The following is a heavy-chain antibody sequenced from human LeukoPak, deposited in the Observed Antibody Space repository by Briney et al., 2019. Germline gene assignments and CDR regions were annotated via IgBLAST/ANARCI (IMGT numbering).Heavy chain of an antibody. CDR2: IYYSGST. Sequence: SETLSLTCTVSGGSISSSSYYWGWIRQPPGKGLEWIGSIYYSGSTYHNPSLKSRVTISVDTSKNQFSLKLSSVTAADTAVCYCASITVVTPPVFSYWGQGTLVTVSS. CDR3: ASITVVTPPVFSY. D-gene: IGHD4-23*01. CDR1: GGSISSSSYY. J-gene: IGHJ4*02. V-gene: IGHV4-39*01.